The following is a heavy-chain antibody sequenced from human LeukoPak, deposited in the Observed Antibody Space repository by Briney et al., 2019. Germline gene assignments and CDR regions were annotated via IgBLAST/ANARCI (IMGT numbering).Heavy chain of an antibody. V-gene: IGHV1-46*01. CDR3: ARTIAAAGRHFDY. Sequence: GASVKVSCKASGYTFTSYYMHWVRQAPGQGLEWMGIINPSGGSTSYAHKVQGRVTMTRDMSTSTVYTELSSLRSEDTAVYYWARTIAAAGRHFDYWGQGTLVTVSS. CDR1: GYTFTSYY. CDR2: INPSGGST. D-gene: IGHD6-13*01. J-gene: IGHJ4*02.